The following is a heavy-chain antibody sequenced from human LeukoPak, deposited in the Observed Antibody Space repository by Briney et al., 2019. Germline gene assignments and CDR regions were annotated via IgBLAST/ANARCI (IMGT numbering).Heavy chain of an antibody. Sequence: WASVKVSCKASGGTFSSYAISWVRQAPGQGLEWMGRIVPILGIAKYAQKFQGRVTITADKSTSTAYMELSSLRSEDTAVYYCARRGLDGYNWFDPWGQGTLVTVSS. CDR3: ARRGLDGYNWFDP. CDR2: IVPILGIA. J-gene: IGHJ5*02. CDR1: GGTFSSYA. V-gene: IGHV1-69*04. D-gene: IGHD5-24*01.